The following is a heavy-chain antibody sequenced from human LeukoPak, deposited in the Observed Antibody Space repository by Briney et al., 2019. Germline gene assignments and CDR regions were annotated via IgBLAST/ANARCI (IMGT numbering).Heavy chain of an antibody. V-gene: IGHV4-4*07. CDR3: ARKGYQLLGRGGAFDI. D-gene: IGHD2-2*01. Sequence: PSETLSLTCTVSGGSISSYYWSWIRQPAGKGLEWIGRIYTSGSTNYNPSLKSRVTMSVNTSKNQFSLKLSSVAAADTAVYYCARKGYQLLGRGGAFDIWGQGTMVTVSS. J-gene: IGHJ3*02. CDR2: IYTSGST. CDR1: GGSISSYY.